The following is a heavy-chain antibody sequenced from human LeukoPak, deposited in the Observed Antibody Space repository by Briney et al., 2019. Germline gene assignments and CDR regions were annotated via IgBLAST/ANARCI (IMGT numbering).Heavy chain of an antibody. V-gene: IGHV3-11*05. CDR2: IGKTGSHT. Sequence: GGSLRLSCAASGFTFSDFYMNWIRQAPGKGLEWISFIGKTGSHTHYAESVKGRFTISRDNAKKSVFLQMNSLRDDDTAVYYCARDDRFDGSGHYSAFDVWGQETMVTVSS. CDR1: GFTFSDFY. J-gene: IGHJ3*01. CDR3: ARDDRFDGSGHYSAFDV. D-gene: IGHD3-22*01.